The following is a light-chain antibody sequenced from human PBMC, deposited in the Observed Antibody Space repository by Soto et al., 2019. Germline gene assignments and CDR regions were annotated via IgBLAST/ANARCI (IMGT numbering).Light chain of an antibody. J-gene: IGLJ1*01. CDR3: NSYTGSGIV. Sequence: QSALTQPASVSGSPGESITVSCSGSISDIGSHNYVSWYRQYPGEAPRLLIYEVSNRPSGVSYRFSGSKSGNTASLTISGLQAEDEADYYCNSYTGSGIVFGTGTKVTVL. CDR1: ISDIGSHNY. CDR2: EVS. V-gene: IGLV2-14*01.